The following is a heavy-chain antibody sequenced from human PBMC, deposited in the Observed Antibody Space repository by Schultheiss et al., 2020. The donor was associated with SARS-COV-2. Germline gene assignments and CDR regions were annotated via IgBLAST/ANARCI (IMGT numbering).Heavy chain of an antibody. CDR3: ARFTTLQDNWFDP. V-gene: IGHV4-59*01. CDR2: IYYSGST. J-gene: IGHJ5*02. Sequence: SETLSLTCTVSGGSISSYYWSWIRQPPGKGLEWIGYIYYSGSTNYNPSLKSRVTISVDTSKNQFSLKLSSVTAADTAVYYCARFTTLQDNWFDPWGQGTLVTVSS. CDR1: GGSISSYY. D-gene: IGHD3-22*01.